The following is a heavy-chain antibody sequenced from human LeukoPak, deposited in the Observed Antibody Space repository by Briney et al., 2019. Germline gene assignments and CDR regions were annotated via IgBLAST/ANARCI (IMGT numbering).Heavy chain of an antibody. D-gene: IGHD6-13*01. V-gene: IGHV3-23*01. J-gene: IGHJ4*02. CDR3: AKARAGDITAAFNY. Sequence: GGSLRLSCAASGFTFNSYAMSWVGQAPGKGLEWVSGISSGGNTYYADSVKGRFTISRDNSENTLNLQMNSLRAEDTAIYYCAKARAGDITAAFNYWGQGTLVTVSS. CDR2: ISSGGNT. CDR1: GFTFNSYA.